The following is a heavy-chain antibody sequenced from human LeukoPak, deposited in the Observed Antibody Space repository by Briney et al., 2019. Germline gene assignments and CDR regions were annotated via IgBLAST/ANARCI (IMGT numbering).Heavy chain of an antibody. CDR3: ARTTEGGYTYDFFYYYYMDV. Sequence: SETLSLTCSVSGGSISSSSSYWGWIRQPPGKGLEWIGSIYYSGSSFDNPALKSRVTISVDTYKNQLSLKLSSVTAADTAVYYCARTTEGGYTYDFFYYYYMDVWGKGTTVTISS. J-gene: IGHJ6*03. D-gene: IGHD5-18*01. CDR2: IYYSGSS. CDR1: GGSISSSSSY. V-gene: IGHV4-39*07.